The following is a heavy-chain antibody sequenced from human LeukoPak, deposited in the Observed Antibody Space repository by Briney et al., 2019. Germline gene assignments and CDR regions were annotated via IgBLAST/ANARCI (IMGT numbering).Heavy chain of an antibody. CDR1: GGTFSSYS. D-gene: IGHD2-21*02. Sequence: SVKVSCKTSGGTFSSYSFIWMRQAPGQGLEWVGRIIPIYNPVDYTQSFQGRVTITADESTNTVYLELSSLRYDDTAVYYCASVPLGCGGDCHFDYWGQGTLVTVSS. V-gene: IGHV1-69*13. CDR2: IIPIYNPV. CDR3: ASVPLGCGGDCHFDY. J-gene: IGHJ4*02.